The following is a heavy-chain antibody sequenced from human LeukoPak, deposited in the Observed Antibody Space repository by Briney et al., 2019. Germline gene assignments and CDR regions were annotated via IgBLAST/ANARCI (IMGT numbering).Heavy chain of an antibody. V-gene: IGHV1-18*01. Sequence: GASVKVSCKASGYTFTSYGISWVRQAPGQGLEWMGWISAYNGNTNYAQKLQGRVTMTTDTSTSTAYMELRSLRSDDTAVYYCARIKGDYDILTGYYPYDYWGQGTLVTVSS. J-gene: IGHJ4*02. CDR3: ARIKGDYDILTGYYPYDY. CDR2: ISAYNGNT. CDR1: GYTFTSYG. D-gene: IGHD3-9*01.